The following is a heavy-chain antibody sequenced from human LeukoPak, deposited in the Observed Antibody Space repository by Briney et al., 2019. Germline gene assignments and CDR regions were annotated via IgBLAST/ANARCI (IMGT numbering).Heavy chain of an antibody. CDR2: IYYSGST. V-gene: IGHV4-59*08. J-gene: IGHJ5*02. Sequence: SETLSLTCTVSGGSISSYCWSWIRQPPGKGLEWIGYIYYSGSTNYNPSLKSRVTISVDTSKNQFSLKLSSVTAADTAVYYCASVETWGQGTLVTVSS. CDR3: ASVET. D-gene: IGHD5-24*01. CDR1: GGSISSYC.